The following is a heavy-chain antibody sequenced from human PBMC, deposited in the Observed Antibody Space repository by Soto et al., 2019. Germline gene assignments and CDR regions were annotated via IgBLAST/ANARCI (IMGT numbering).Heavy chain of an antibody. Sequence: ASLKVSCKTSGYTFISYYMHWVRQAPGQGLEWMGRINPSGGSTRSAQKLQGRVTMTTDTSTSTAYMGLRSLRSDDTAVYYCGRVGGQLWFAPWGQGTLVTVSS. V-gene: IGHV1-46*01. CDR1: GYTFISYY. CDR2: INPSGGST. J-gene: IGHJ5*02. CDR3: GRVGGQLWFAP. D-gene: IGHD6-13*01.